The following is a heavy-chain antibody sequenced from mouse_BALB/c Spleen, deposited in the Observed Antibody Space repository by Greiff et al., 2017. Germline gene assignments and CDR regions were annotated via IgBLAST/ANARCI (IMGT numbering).Heavy chain of an antibody. J-gene: IGHJ4*01. V-gene: IGHV2-9*02. CDR3: ARDRGDYAMDY. CDR1: GFSLTSYG. D-gene: IGHD3-1*01. CDR2: IWAGGST. Sequence: VKLVESGPGLVAPSQSLSITCTVSGFSLTSYGVHWVRQPPGKGLEWLGVIWAGGSTNYNSALMSRLSISKDNSKSQVFLKMNSLQTDDTARYYCARDRGDYAMDYWGQGTSVTVSS.